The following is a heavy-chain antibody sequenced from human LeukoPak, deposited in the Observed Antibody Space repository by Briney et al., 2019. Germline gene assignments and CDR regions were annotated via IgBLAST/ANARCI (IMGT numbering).Heavy chain of an antibody. V-gene: IGHV4-39*01. CDR3: ARRGYYGSVTYFNY. D-gene: IGHD3-10*01. CDR1: GGSISSSSYY. CDR2: IYYSGST. Sequence: SETLSLTCTVSGGSISSSSYYWGWIRQPPGKGLEWIGSIYYSGSTYYNPSLKSRVTISVDTSKNQFSLRLSSVTAADTAVYYCARRGYYGSVTYFNYWGQGTLVTVSS. J-gene: IGHJ4*02.